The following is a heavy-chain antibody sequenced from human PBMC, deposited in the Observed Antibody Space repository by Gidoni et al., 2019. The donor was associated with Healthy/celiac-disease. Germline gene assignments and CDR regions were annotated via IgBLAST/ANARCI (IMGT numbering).Heavy chain of an antibody. Sequence: LRLSCAASGFTFSSYGMHWVRQAPGKGLEWVAVISYEGSNKYYADSVKGRVTISRYNSKNTLYLQMNSLRAESTAVYYCSNDVGHDYGDYGWGQGTLVTVSS. V-gene: IGHV3-30*18. CDR3: SNDVGHDYGDYG. CDR1: GFTFSSYG. J-gene: IGHJ4*02. CDR2: ISYEGSNK. D-gene: IGHD4-17*01.